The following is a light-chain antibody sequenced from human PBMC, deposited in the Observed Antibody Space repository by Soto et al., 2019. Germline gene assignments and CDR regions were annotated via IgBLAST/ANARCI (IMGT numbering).Light chain of an antibody. CDR2: GAS. CDR1: QSVSSDY. V-gene: IGKV3-20*01. CDR3: QQYSSSPPIT. J-gene: IGKJ5*01. Sequence: EIVITQSPATLSVSPGERATLSCRASQSVSSDYLAWYHQKPGQAPRLLIYGASSRATGIPDRFSGSGSETDFTLTISRLEPEDFAVYYCQQYSSSPPITFGQGTRLEIK.